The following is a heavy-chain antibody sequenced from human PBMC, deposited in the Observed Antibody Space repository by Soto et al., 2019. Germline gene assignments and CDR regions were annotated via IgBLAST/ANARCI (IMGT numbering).Heavy chain of an antibody. CDR2: INPSGVST. D-gene: IGHD2-15*01. CDR1: GYTFTSYY. Sequence: ASVKVSCKASGYTFTSYYMHWVRQAPGQGLEWMGIINPSGVSTSYAQKFQGRVTMTWDTSTSTIYMELSSLRSEDTAVYYCATSSGRGGWSDAFDIWGQGTMVTVSS. V-gene: IGHV1-46*01. J-gene: IGHJ3*02. CDR3: ATSSGRGGWSDAFDI.